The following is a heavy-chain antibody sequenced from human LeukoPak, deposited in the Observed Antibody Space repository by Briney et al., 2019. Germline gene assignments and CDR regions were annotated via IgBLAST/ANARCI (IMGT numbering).Heavy chain of an antibody. CDR2: ISAYNGNT. D-gene: IGHD4-23*01. V-gene: IGHV1-18*01. Sequence: ASVKVSCKASGYTFTSYGISWVRQAPGQGLEWMGRISAYNGNTNYAQKLQGRVTMTTDTSTSTAYMELRSLRSDDTAVYYCARDPATTVVTPADYWGQGTLVTVSS. J-gene: IGHJ4*02. CDR1: GYTFTSYG. CDR3: ARDPATTVVTPADY.